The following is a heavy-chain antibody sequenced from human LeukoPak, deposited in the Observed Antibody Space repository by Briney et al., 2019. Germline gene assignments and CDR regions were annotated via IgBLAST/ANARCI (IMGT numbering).Heavy chain of an antibody. V-gene: IGHV4-59*01. CDR3: AGGPNTMVTYYFDH. J-gene: IGHJ4*02. Sequence: PSETLTLTCTISGGSFNSDFWSWIRQPPGKGLEWIGNTYYRGSTNYNPSLKSRATISVDTSKNQVSLKLNSVTAADAAVYYCAGGPNTMVTYYFDHWGQGILVTVSS. D-gene: IGHD4-23*01. CDR2: TYYRGST. CDR1: GGSFNSDF.